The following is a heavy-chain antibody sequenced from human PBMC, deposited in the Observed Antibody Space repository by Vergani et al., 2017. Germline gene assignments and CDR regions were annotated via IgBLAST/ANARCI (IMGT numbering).Heavy chain of an antibody. CDR3: VRDREAGRATPAHGRVGDDWYFDL. J-gene: IGHJ2*01. CDR1: GYTFTRYY. D-gene: IGHD5-12*01. V-gene: IGHV1-46*03. Sequence: QVQLVQSGAEVKKPGASVKVSCRASGYTFTRYYIHWVRQAPGQGLEWMGIINPSGGSTDYAQKFQARVTMSRDTSTNTVYMELSSLRYEDTAVYYCVRDREAGRATPAHGRVGDDWYFDLWGRGTLVTVSS. CDR2: INPSGGST.